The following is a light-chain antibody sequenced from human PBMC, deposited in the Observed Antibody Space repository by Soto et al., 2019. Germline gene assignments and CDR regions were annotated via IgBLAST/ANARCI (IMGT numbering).Light chain of an antibody. Sequence: EIVLTQFPATLSLSPGDRATLSCRASQSVPSYLAWYQQKPGQAPRLLVYDISNRATGIPARFTGSGSGTDFALPISSLEPEDSAVYYCQQRNAWPRWTFGQGTKLQI. CDR3: QQRNAWPRWT. J-gene: IGKJ2*01. CDR2: DIS. CDR1: QSVPSY. V-gene: IGKV3-11*01.